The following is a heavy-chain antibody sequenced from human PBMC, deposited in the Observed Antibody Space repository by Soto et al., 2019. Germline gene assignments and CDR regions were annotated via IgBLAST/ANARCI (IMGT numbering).Heavy chain of an antibody. CDR2: IYPGDSDT. Sequence: GDSLKISCKGSGYSFTSYWIGLVRQMPGKGLEWMGIIYPGDSDTRYSPSFQGQVTISADKSISTAYLQWSSLKASDTAMYYCARPYDSSGYYFFDYWGQGTLVTVSS. J-gene: IGHJ4*02. CDR1: GYSFTSYW. CDR3: ARPYDSSGYYFFDY. V-gene: IGHV5-51*01. D-gene: IGHD3-22*01.